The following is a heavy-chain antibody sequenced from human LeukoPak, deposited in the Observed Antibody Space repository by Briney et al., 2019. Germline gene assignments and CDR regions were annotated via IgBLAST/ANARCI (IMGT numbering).Heavy chain of an antibody. Sequence: PSETLSLTCTVSGGSISSYYWSWIRQPPGKGLEWIGYIYYTGSTNYNPSLKSRVTMSADTSKNQFSLKLSSVTAADTAVYFCAGGGGRGDYWGQGTLVTVSS. D-gene: IGHD2-15*01. V-gene: IGHV4-59*01. CDR2: IYYTGST. CDR1: GGSISSYY. CDR3: AGGGGRGDY. J-gene: IGHJ4*02.